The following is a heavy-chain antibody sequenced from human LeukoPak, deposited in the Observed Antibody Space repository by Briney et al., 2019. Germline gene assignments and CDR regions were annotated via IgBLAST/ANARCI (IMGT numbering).Heavy chain of an antibody. CDR2: ISGSGGST. CDR3: AKADNYGSGSYWRFYLDY. D-gene: IGHD3-10*01. J-gene: IGHJ4*02. V-gene: IGHV3-23*01. CDR1: GVTFSSYD. Sequence: GGSLRLSCAASGVTFSSYDMTWVRQAPGKGLEWVSAISGSGGSTYYADSVKGRFTISRDNSKNTLYLQMNSLRAEDSAVYYCAKADNYGSGSYWRFYLDYWGQGTLVTVSS.